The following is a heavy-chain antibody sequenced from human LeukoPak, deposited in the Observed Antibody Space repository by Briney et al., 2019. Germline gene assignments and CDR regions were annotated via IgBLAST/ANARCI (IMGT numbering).Heavy chain of an antibody. J-gene: IGHJ4*02. CDR1: GFAFSSYE. Sequence: PGGSLGLSCAASGFAFSSYEMNWVRQAPGKGLEWVSYISSSGSTIYYADSVKGRFTISRDNAKNSLYLQMNSLRAEDTAVYYCARAQHIVVVTAIPSFDYWGQGTLVTVSS. CDR3: ARAQHIVVVTAIPSFDY. CDR2: ISSSGSTI. D-gene: IGHD2-21*02. V-gene: IGHV3-48*03.